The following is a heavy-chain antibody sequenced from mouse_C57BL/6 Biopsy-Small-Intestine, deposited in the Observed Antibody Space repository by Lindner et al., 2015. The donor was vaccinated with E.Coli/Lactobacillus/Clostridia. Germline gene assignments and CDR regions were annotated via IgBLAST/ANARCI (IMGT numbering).Heavy chain of an antibody. CDR2: IYPGDGDT. V-gene: IGHV1-82*01. J-gene: IGHJ1*03. Sequence: VQLQESGPELVKPGASVKISCKASGYVFSNSWMNWVIQRPGKGLEWIGRIYPGDGDTNYNGKFKGKATLTADKSSSTVYIQLSSLTSEDSAVYYCATSDGYYGYFDVWGTGTTVTVSS. CDR3: ATSDGYYGYFDV. CDR1: GYVFSNSW. D-gene: IGHD2-3*01.